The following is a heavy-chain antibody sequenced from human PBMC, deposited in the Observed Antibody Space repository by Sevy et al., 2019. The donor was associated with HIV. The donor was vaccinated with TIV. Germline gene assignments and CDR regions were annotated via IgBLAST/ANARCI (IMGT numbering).Heavy chain of an antibody. CDR1: GFTFSSYA. CDR2: ISYDGSNK. D-gene: IGHD6-19*01. CDR3: ARGSSGWRGLYGMDV. Sequence: GGSLRLSCAASGFTFSSYAMHWVRQAPGKGLEWVAVISYDGSNKYYADSVKGRFTISRDNSKNTLYLQMNSLRAEDTAVYYCARGSSGWRGLYGMDVWGQWTTVTVSS. J-gene: IGHJ6*02. V-gene: IGHV3-30-3*01.